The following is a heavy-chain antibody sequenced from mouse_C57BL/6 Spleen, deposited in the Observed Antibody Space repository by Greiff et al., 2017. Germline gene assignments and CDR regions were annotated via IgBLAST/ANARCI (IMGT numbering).Heavy chain of an antibody. CDR1: GYTFTSYW. CDR3: AREGGSSYIDD. J-gene: IGHJ2*01. CDR2: IDPSDSYT. Sequence: QVQLQQPGAELVMPGASVKLSCKASGYTFTSYWMHWVKQRPGQGLEWIGEIDPSDSYTNYNQKFKGKSTLTVDKSSSTAYMQLSSLTSEDSAVYYWAREGGSSYIDDWGQGTTLTVSS. V-gene: IGHV1-69*01. D-gene: IGHD1-1*01.